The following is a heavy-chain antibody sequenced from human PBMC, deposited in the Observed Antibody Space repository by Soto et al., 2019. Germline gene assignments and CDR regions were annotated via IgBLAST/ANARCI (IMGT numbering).Heavy chain of an antibody. CDR1: GGTFSSYT. J-gene: IGHJ4*02. CDR3: ARGRFEGVSFDY. D-gene: IGHD2-8*01. V-gene: IGHV1-69*02. Sequence: SVKVSCKASGGTFSSYTISWVRQAPGQGLEWMGRIIPILGIANYAQKFQGRVTITADKSTSTAYMELSSLRSDDTAVYYCARGRFEGVSFDYWGQGTLVTVSS. CDR2: IIPILGIA.